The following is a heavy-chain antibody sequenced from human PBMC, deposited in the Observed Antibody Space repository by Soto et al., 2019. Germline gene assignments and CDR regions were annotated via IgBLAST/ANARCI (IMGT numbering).Heavy chain of an antibody. CDR3: TRDKHDYFNRGVGFDT. D-gene: IGHD4-17*01. CDR1: GDSVSSNGAA. CDR2: TYYRSKWYN. V-gene: IGHV6-1*02. J-gene: IGHJ5*02. Sequence: QVQLQQSGPGLVKPSQTLSLTCAISGDSVSSNGAAWNWIRQSPSRGLEWLGRTYYRSKWYNDYAVPVKSRITINPDTSKSQFSLQLNSVTPEDTAVYYCTRDKHDYFNRGVGFDTWGQGILVTVSS.